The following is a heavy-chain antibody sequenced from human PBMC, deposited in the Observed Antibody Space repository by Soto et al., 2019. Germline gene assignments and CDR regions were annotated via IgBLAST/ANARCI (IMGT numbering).Heavy chain of an antibody. CDR2: IIPTFGIA. J-gene: IGHJ3*02. D-gene: IGHD4-17*01. V-gene: IGHV1-69*04. CDR1: GGTFSGDT. Sequence: SVKVSCKASGGTFSGDTMNWVRQAPGQGLEWMGRIIPTFGIANYAQKFQGRVTITADKSTSTAYMELSSLRSEDTAVYYCARDVMMTNNAFDIWGQGTMVTVSS. CDR3: ARDVMMTNNAFDI.